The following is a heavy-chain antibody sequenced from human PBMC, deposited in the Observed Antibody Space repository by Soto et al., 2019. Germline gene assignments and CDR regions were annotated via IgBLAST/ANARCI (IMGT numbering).Heavy chain of an antibody. CDR2: INPSGGST. V-gene: IGHV1-46*03. CDR1: GYTYTSYY. D-gene: IGHD3-16*01. Sequence: ASVKVACKASGYTYTSYYIHCVRQATGQGLEGMGIINPSGGSTSYAQKFQGRVTMTRDTSTSTVYMELSSLRSEDTAVYYCARVVGYYDYIWGSYPDYLGQGTLVTVSS. J-gene: IGHJ4*02. CDR3: ARVVGYYDYIWGSYPDY.